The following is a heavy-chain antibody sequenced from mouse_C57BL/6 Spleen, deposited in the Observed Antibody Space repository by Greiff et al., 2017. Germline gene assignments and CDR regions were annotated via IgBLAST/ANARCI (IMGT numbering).Heavy chain of an antibody. Sequence: EVQLQQSGAELVKPGASVKLSCTASGFNITDYYMHWVKQRTEQGLEWIGRIDPEDGETKYAPKFTGNATITADTSSNTAYLQLSSLTSEDTAVYYCASLRYYFDYWGQGTTLTVSS. J-gene: IGHJ2*01. D-gene: IGHD1-1*01. CDR2: IDPEDGET. CDR3: ASLRYYFDY. V-gene: IGHV14-2*01. CDR1: GFNITDYY.